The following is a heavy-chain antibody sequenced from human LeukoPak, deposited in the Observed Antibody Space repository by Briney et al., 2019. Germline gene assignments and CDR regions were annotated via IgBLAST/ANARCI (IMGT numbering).Heavy chain of an antibody. CDR2: IYTSGST. Sequence: SETLSLTCTVSGGSISSGSYYWSWIRQPAGKGLEWIGRIYTSGSTNYNPSLKSRVTISVDTSKNQFSLKLSSVTAADTAVHYCARARDAWAVAGSIDYWGQGTLVTVSS. V-gene: IGHV4-61*02. CDR3: ARARDAWAVAGSIDY. D-gene: IGHD6-19*01. CDR1: GGSISSGSYY. J-gene: IGHJ4*02.